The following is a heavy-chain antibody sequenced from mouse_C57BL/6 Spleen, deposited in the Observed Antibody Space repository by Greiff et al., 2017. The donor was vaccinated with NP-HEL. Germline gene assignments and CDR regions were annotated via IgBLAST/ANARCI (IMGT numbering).Heavy chain of an antibody. CDR2: ISYDGSN. CDR3: ARDISSSYAYAMDY. J-gene: IGHJ4*01. V-gene: IGHV3-6*01. CDR1: GYSITSGYY. D-gene: IGHD1-1*01. Sequence: EVKLQESGPGLVKPSPSLSLTCSVTGYSITSGYYWNWIRQFPGNKLEWMGYISYDGSNNYNPSLKNRISITRDTSKNQFFLKLNSVTTEDTATYDCARDISSSYAYAMDYWGQGTSVTVSS.